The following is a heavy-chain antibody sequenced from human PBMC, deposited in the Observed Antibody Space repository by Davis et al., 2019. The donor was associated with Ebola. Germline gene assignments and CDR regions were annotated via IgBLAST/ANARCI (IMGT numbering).Heavy chain of an antibody. D-gene: IGHD2-15*01. J-gene: IGHJ3*02. V-gene: IGHV3-48*03. CDR2: ISSSGSTI. Sequence: GESLKISCAASGFTFSSYEMNWVRQAPGKGLEWVSYISSSGSTIYYADSVKGRFTISRDNAKNSLYLQMNSLRAEDTAVYYCARDRGYSSGIAFDIWGQGTMVTVSS. CDR1: GFTFSSYE. CDR3: ARDRGYSSGIAFDI.